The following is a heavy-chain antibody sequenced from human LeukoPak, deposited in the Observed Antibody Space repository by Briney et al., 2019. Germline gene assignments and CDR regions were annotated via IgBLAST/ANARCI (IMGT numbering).Heavy chain of an antibody. D-gene: IGHD6-13*01. V-gene: IGHV3-21*01. Sequence: GGSLRLSCAASGFTFSSYSMNWVRQAPGKGLEWVSSISSSSSYIYYADSVKGRFTISRDNAKNSLYLQMNSLRAEDTAIYYCARDVGSSWYYFDYWGQGTLVTVSS. J-gene: IGHJ4*02. CDR2: ISSSSSYI. CDR1: GFTFSSYS. CDR3: ARDVGSSWYYFDY.